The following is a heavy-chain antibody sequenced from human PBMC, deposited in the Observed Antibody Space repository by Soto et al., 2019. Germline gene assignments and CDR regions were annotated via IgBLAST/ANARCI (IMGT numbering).Heavy chain of an antibody. D-gene: IGHD3-10*01. CDR3: ARDGYYYGSGTSPDPFYYYYYGMDV. Sequence: SVKVSCTASGGTFSSYAISWVRQAPGQGLEWMGGIIPIFGTANYAQKFQGRVTITADESTSTAYMELSSLRSEDTAVYYCARDGYYYGSGTSPDPFYYYYYGMDVWGQGTTVTVSS. J-gene: IGHJ6*02. CDR2: IIPIFGTA. CDR1: GGTFSSYA. V-gene: IGHV1-69*13.